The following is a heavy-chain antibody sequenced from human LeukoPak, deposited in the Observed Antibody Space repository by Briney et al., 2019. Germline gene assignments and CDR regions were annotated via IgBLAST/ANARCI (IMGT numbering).Heavy chain of an antibody. CDR3: ARVGITSGYYYADNWFDP. D-gene: IGHD3-22*01. J-gene: IGHJ5*02. V-gene: IGHV4-4*02. Sequence: SETLSLTCAVSGGSISSSNWWGWVRQPPGKGLEWIGEIYHSGSTNYNPSLKSRVTISVDKSKTQFSLKLSSVTAADTAVYYCARVGITSGYYYADNWFDPWGQGTLVTVFS. CDR2: IYHSGST. CDR1: GGSISSSNW.